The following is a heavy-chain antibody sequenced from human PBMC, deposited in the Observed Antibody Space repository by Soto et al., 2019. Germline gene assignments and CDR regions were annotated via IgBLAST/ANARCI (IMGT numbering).Heavy chain of an antibody. V-gene: IGHV3-7*01. Sequence: EVQLVESGGDLVQPGGSLRLSCAASGFTFSTYWMTWVRQAPGRGLEWVANIRKDASVIHYADSVEGRFTISRDNGTKSLYLQMSRLRAEDTAVYFCARDLSPADGNLFYEAFDIWGQGTVVTGSS. J-gene: IGHJ3*02. CDR3: ARDLSPADGNLFYEAFDI. CDR1: GFTFSTYW. D-gene: IGHD6-19*01. CDR2: IRKDASVI.